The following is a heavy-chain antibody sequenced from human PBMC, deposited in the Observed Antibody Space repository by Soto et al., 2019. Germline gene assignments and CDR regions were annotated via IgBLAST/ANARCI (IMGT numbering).Heavy chain of an antibody. CDR3: ASVERGYASSGYYFPRAGFDI. J-gene: IGHJ3*02. Sequence: GGSLRLSCAASGFTFSSYGMHWVRQAPGKGLEWVAVIWYDGSNKYYADSVKGRFTISRDNSKNTLYLQMNSLRAEDTAVYYCASVERGYASSGYYFPRAGFDIWGQGTMVTVSS. CDR1: GFTFSSYG. D-gene: IGHD3-22*01. V-gene: IGHV3-33*08. CDR2: IWYDGSNK.